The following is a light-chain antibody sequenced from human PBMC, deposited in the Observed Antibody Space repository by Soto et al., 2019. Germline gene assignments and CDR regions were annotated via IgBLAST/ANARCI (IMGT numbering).Light chain of an antibody. CDR1: QTVGTS. J-gene: IGKJ2*01. Sequence: DIQMTQSPSSLSASVGDRATISCRASQTVGTSLNWYQHKPGRAPQLLIFAASNLQSGVSSRFSGSGSRTYFTLTISSLQPEDFATYFCLQCYISPYTFGQGTKLEIK. V-gene: IGKV1-39*01. CDR3: LQCYISPYT. CDR2: AAS.